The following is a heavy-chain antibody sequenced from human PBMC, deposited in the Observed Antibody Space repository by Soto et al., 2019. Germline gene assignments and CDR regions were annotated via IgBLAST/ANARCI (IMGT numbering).Heavy chain of an antibody. CDR1: GFTFSSYA. D-gene: IGHD3-10*01. CDR2: ISGSGGST. Sequence: EVQLLESGGGLVQPGGSLRLSCAASGFTFSSYAMSWVRQAPGKGLEWVSAISGSGGSTYYADSVKGRFTISRDNSKNTLYLQKNSLRAEDTAVYYCAGYYYGSGSYPDYWGQGTLVTVSS. V-gene: IGHV3-23*01. J-gene: IGHJ4*02. CDR3: AGYYYGSGSYPDY.